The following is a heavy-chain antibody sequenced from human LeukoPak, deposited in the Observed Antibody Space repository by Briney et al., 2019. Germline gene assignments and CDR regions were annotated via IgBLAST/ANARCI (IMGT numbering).Heavy chain of an antibody. D-gene: IGHD4-17*01. J-gene: IGHJ4*02. CDR1: GFTFSNYW. CDR3: ARGVGDNGILGY. Sequence: GGSLRLSCTASGFTFSNYWMTWVRQAPGKGLEWVANIKQDGVRKDYVDSVKGRFTIFRDNAKSSLFLLMNSLRADDTAVDYCARGVGDNGILGYWGQGTLVIVSS. V-gene: IGHV3-7*01. CDR2: IKQDGVRK.